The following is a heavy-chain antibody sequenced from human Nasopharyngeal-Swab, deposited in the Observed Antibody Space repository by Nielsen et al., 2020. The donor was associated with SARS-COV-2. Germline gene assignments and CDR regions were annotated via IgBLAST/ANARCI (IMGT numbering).Heavy chain of an antibody. CDR3: ARDRPNYGMDV. CDR1: GGSITGYY. Sequence: GSLRLSCTVSGGSITGYYWSWIRHPPGTGLEWMGNIYYTGSTKYNPSLKSRVTISIDASKYQFSLKLTSVTAADPAVYYCARDRPNYGMDVWGRGTTVTVS. V-gene: IGHV4-59*01. CDR2: IYYTGST. J-gene: IGHJ6*02.